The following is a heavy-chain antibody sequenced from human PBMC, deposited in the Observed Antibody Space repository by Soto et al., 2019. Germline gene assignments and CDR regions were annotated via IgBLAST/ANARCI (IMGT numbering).Heavy chain of an antibody. Sequence: QVQLVQSGAEVKKPGSSVKVSCKASGGTFSSYTISWVRQAPGQGLEWMGSIIPILGIANYAQKFQGRVTITADKSTSTAYMELSSRRSEDTAVYYCARDLPHPGSSGWSETGAIGENWFDPWGQGTLVTVSS. J-gene: IGHJ5*02. D-gene: IGHD6-19*01. V-gene: IGHV1-69*08. CDR2: IIPILGIA. CDR3: ARDLPHPGSSGWSETGAIGENWFDP. CDR1: GGTFSSYT.